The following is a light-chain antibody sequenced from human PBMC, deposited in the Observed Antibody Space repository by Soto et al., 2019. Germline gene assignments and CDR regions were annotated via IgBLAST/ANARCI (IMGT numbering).Light chain of an antibody. Sequence: EIVMTQSPATLSVSPGERATISCRASQSVSSNLAWYQQKPGQAPRLLIYDASTRATGIPARFSGSGSGTAFTLTISSLQSEDFAVYYCQQYNNWPPMAFGQGTKVEIK. CDR1: QSVSSN. CDR3: QQYNNWPPMA. CDR2: DAS. J-gene: IGKJ1*01. V-gene: IGKV3-15*01.